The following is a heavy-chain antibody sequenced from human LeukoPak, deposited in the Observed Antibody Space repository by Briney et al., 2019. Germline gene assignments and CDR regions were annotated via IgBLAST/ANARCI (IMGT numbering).Heavy chain of an antibody. CDR1: GFTSSSYG. Sequence: GRSLRLSCAASGFTSSSYGMHWVRQAPGKGLEWVAVIWYDGSNKYYADSVKGRFTISRDNSKNTLYLQMNSLRAEDTAVYYCARAIAVAGEYYFDYWGQGTLVTVSS. D-gene: IGHD6-19*01. CDR2: IWYDGSNK. J-gene: IGHJ4*02. V-gene: IGHV3-33*01. CDR3: ARAIAVAGEYYFDY.